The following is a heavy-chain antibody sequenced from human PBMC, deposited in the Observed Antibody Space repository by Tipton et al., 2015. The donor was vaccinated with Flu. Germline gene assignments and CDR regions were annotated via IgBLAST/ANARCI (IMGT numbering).Heavy chain of an antibody. CDR1: GGSISSSSHY. J-gene: IGHJ5*01. D-gene: IGHD3-16*01. CDR3: ARDLGAFNWFDS. Sequence: LRLSCSVSGGSISSSSHYWSWIRQPAGKGLEWIGRIYISGRTEYNPSLKSRASISVDRAKNQFSLKLNSVTAADTAVYYCARDLGAFNWFDSWGRGTLVTVYS. CDR2: IYISGRT. V-gene: IGHV4-61*02.